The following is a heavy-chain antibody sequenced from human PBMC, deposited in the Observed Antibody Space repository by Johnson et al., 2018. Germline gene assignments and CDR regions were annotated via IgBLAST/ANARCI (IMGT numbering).Heavy chain of an antibody. CDR3: VRDKVVSMSDRLYYGMDV. CDR2: IGTAGDT. D-gene: IGHD5/OR15-5a*01. J-gene: IGHJ6*02. CDR1: GFTFSSYD. Sequence: EVQLVESGGGLVQPGGSLRLSCAASGFTFSSYDMHWVRQATGKGLEWVSAIGTAGDTYYPGSVKGRFTISRENAKNSFYLQMNSLRAKDTAVYYGVRDKVVSMSDRLYYGMDVWGQGTTVTGSS. V-gene: IGHV3-13*01.